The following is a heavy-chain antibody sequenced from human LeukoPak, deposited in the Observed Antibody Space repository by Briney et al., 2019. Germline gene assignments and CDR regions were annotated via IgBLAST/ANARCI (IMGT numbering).Heavy chain of an antibody. Sequence: GRSLRLSCTASGFTFADWTMSWVRQAPGKGLEWVGFIRRGVYGGTTEYAASVKGRFTISRDGSKSIAYLQMNSRKAEDTAMYYCIGEGNSYYWGQGTLVTVAS. D-gene: IGHD5-12*01. CDR3: IGEGNSYY. CDR2: IRRGVYGGTT. V-gene: IGHV3-49*04. CDR1: GFTFADWT. J-gene: IGHJ4*02.